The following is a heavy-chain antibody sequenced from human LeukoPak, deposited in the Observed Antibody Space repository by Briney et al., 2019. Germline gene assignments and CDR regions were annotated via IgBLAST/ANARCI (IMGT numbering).Heavy chain of an antibody. J-gene: IGHJ3*02. V-gene: IGHV4-4*07. D-gene: IGHD3-3*01. Sequence: SETLSLTCTVSGGSISSYYWSWIRQPAGKGLEWIGRIYTSGSTNYNPSLKSRVTMSVDTSKNQFSLKLSSVTAADTAVYYCASLTIFGVVIGAFDIWGQGTMVTVSS. CDR2: IYTSGST. CDR3: ASLTIFGVVIGAFDI. CDR1: GGSISSYY.